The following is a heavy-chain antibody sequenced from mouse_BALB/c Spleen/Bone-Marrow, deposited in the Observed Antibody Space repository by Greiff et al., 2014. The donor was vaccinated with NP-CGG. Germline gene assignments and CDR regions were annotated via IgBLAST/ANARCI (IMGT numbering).Heavy chain of an antibody. D-gene: IGHD2-10*02. J-gene: IGHJ4*01. CDR2: ISSGSSTI. V-gene: IGHV5-17*02. CDR1: GFTFSSFG. Sequence: DVKLVESGGGLAQPGGSRELSCAASGFTFSSFGMHWVRQAPEKGLEWVAYISSGSSTIYYADTVKGRFTISRDNPKNTLFLQMTSLRSEDTAMYYCVRSYDSYAMAFWGQGTSVTVSS. CDR3: VRSYDSYAMAF.